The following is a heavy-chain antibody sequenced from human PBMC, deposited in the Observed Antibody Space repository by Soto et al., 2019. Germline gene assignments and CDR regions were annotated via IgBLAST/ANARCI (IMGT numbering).Heavy chain of an antibody. CDR3: ATAANGGYSFPFDP. CDR1: GYTFTGYY. D-gene: IGHD5-18*01. V-gene: IGHV1-24*01. Sequence: GASVKVSCKASGYTFTGYYMHWVRQAPGKGLEWMGGFDPEDGETIYAQKFQGRVTMTEDTSTDTAYMELSSLRSEDTAVYYCATAANGGYSFPFDPWGQGTLVTVSS. J-gene: IGHJ5*02. CDR2: FDPEDGET.